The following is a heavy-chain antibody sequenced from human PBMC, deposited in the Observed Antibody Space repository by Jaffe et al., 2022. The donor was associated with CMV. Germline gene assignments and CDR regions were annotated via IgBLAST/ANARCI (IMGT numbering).Heavy chain of an antibody. J-gene: IGHJ6*02. D-gene: IGHD3-3*01. CDR3: ARDTPIFGVVITLYYYYYGMDV. CDR2: TYYRSKWYN. CDR1: GDSVSSNSAA. V-gene: IGHV6-1*01. Sequence: QVQLQQSGPGLVKPSQTLSLTCAISGDSVSSNSAAWNWIRQSPSRGLEWLGRTYYRSKWYNDYAVSVKSRITINPDTSKNQFSLQLNSVTPEDTAVYYCARDTPIFGVVITLYYYYYGMDVWGQGTTVTVSS.